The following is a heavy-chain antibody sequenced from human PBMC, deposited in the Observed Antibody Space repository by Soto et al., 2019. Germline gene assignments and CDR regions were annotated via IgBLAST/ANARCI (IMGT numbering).Heavy chain of an antibody. Sequence: QVQLVESGGGVVQPGRSLRLSCAASGFTFSSYAMHWVRQAPGKGLEWVAVISYDGSNKYYADSVKGRFTISRDNSKNPLYLQMNSLRPEDTAVYHCAKMYDTAMDELDYWGQGNLVTVSS. CDR3: AKMYDTAMDELDY. CDR2: ISYDGSNK. J-gene: IGHJ4*02. D-gene: IGHD5-18*01. V-gene: IGHV3-30*18. CDR1: GFTFSSYA.